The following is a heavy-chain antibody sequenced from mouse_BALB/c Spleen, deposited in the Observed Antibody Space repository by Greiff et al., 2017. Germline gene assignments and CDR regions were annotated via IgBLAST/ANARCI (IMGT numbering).Heavy chain of an antibody. V-gene: IGHV14-3*02. CDR1: GFNIKDTY. Sequence: EVKLMESGAELVKPGASVKLSCTASGFNIKDTYMHWVKQRPEQGLEWIGRIDPANGNTKYDPKFQGKATITADTSSNTAYLQLSSLTSEDTAVYYCAIERGYEGAMDYWGQGTSVTVSS. J-gene: IGHJ4*01. D-gene: IGHD2-3*01. CDR3: AIERGYEGAMDY. CDR2: IDPANGNT.